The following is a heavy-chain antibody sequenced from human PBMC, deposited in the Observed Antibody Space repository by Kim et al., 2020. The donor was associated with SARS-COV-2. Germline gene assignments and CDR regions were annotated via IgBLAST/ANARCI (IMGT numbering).Heavy chain of an antibody. J-gene: IGHJ4*02. D-gene: IGHD6-13*01. V-gene: IGHV3-30*03. CDR1: GFTFSSYG. CDR2: ISYDGSNK. CDR3: AASRQLVGDFDY. Sequence: GGSLRLSCAASGFTFSSYGMHWVRQAPGKGLEWVAVISYDGSNKYYADSVKGRFTISRDNSKNTLYLQMNSLRAEDTAVYYCAASRQLVGDFDYWGQGTPVTVSS.